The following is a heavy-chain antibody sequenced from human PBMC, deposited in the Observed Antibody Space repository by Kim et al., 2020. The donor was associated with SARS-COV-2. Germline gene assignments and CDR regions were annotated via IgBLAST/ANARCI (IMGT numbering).Heavy chain of an antibody. V-gene: IGHV3-74*01. CDR1: GFSFSSNL. CDR2: INTDGSLT. J-gene: IGHJ4*02. D-gene: IGHD3-16*01. Sequence: GGSLRLSCKASGFSFSSNLMHWVRQAPGKGLVWVSRINTDGSLTNHADSVQGRFTISRDNADNTLYLQMNSLTVDDTAVYYCARDVCGSRDYWGQGTLVIVSS. CDR3: ARDVCGSRDY.